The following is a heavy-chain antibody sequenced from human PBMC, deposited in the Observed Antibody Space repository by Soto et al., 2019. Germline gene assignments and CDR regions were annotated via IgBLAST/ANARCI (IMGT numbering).Heavy chain of an antibody. CDR2: INHSGST. V-gene: IGHV4-34*01. CDR3: ASIFGRITIFGVVSMGYFDY. Sequence: KTSETLSLTCAVYGGSFSGYYWSWIRQPPGKGLEWIGEINHSGSTNYNPSLKSRVTISVDTSKNQFSLKLSSVTAADTAVYYCASIFGRITIFGVVSMGYFDYWRRVTLATVSS. J-gene: IGHJ4*02. D-gene: IGHD3-3*01. CDR1: GGSFSGYY.